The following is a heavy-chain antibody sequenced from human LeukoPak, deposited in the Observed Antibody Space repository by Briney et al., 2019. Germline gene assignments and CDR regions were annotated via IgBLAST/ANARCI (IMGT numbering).Heavy chain of an antibody. CDR2: IYYSGST. CDR3: ARREKSPYYFDY. J-gene: IGHJ4*02. V-gene: IGHV4-59*01. CDR1: GGSLSSYY. Sequence: PSETLSLTCTVSGGSLSSYYWSWIRQPPGKGLEWIGYIYYSGSTNYNPSLKSRVTISVDTSKNQFSPKLSSVTAADTAVYYCARREKSPYYFDYWGQGTLVTVSS.